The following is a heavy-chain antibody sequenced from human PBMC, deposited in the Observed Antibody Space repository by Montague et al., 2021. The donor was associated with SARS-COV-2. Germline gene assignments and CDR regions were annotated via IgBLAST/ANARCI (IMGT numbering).Heavy chain of an antibody. CDR3: TRGREGNYNVMDV. CDR1: GDSVSINRAT. J-gene: IGHJ6*02. CDR2: PYYGTKWYN. V-gene: IGHV6-1*01. D-gene: IGHD1-1*01. Sequence: CAISGDSVSINRATSDWHTHSPPSGLQCVGRPYYGTKWYNDYAVSVRGRVTINPDTSKNQFSLQLNSVTPDDTAIYYCTRGREGNYNVMDVWGQGTTVTVSS.